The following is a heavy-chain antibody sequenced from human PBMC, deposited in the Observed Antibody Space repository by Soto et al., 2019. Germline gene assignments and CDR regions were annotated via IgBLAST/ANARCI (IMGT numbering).Heavy chain of an antibody. CDR3: ARDLEPYDSSGYYLKASAY. Sequence: ASVKVSCKASGYTLTTYGVSWVRQAPGQGLEWMGWMSGYNGHTEYARKLQGRVTMTTDTSTSTAYMELRSLRSDDTAVYYCARDLEPYDSSGYYLKASAYWGQGTLVTVSS. V-gene: IGHV1-18*01. CDR2: MSGYNGHT. D-gene: IGHD3-22*01. J-gene: IGHJ4*02. CDR1: GYTLTTYG.